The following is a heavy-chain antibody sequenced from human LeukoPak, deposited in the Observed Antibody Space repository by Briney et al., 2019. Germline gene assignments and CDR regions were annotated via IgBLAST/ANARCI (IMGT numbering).Heavy chain of an antibody. Sequence: PSETLSLTCAVYGGSFSGYYWGWIRQPPGRGLEWIGEINHSGSTNYNPSLKSRVTISVDTSKNQFSLKLSSVTAADTAVYYCASRAAEAGVYFDYWGQGTLVTVSS. CDR2: INHSGST. CDR1: GGSFSGYY. J-gene: IGHJ4*02. CDR3: ASRAAEAGVYFDY. V-gene: IGHV4-34*01. D-gene: IGHD2-8*01.